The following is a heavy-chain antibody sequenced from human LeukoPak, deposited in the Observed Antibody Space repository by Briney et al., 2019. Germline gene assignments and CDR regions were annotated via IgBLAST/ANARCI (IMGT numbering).Heavy chain of an antibody. D-gene: IGHD5-12*01. CDR3: ARDPYIGYGLDY. Sequence: GGSLRLSCAASGFTFSSYEMNWVRQAPGKGLEWVANIKSDGSEKYYVDSVKGRFTISRDNAKNSLYLQMNSLRAEDTAVYYCARDPYIGYGLDYWGQGTLVTVSS. V-gene: IGHV3-7*01. J-gene: IGHJ4*02. CDR2: IKSDGSEK. CDR1: GFTFSSYE.